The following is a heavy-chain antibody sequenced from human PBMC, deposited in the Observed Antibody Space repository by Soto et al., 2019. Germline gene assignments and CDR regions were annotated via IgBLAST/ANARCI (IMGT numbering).Heavy chain of an antibody. CDR1: GFTFRFYG. V-gene: IGHV3-33*01. J-gene: IGHJ6*02. Sequence: GGSLRLSCAASGFTFRFYGMHGVRQAPGKGLEWVAVIWNDDSNTFYADSVKGRFTISRDNSKNTVFLQMNSLRVEDTAVYYFATLGYQLLTTSGVGKDVWGQGTTVTVSS. D-gene: IGHD2-2*01. CDR2: IWNDDSNT. CDR3: ATLGYQLLTTSGVGKDV.